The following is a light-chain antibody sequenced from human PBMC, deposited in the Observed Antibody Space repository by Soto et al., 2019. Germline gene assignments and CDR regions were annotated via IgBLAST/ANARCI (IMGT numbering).Light chain of an antibody. V-gene: IGLV1-40*01. J-gene: IGLJ3*02. CDR2: GNT. CDR1: SSNIGAGFD. Sequence: QSVLTQPPSVSGAPGQRVTISCTGSSSNIGAGFDVHWYQQLPGTAPKLLIYGNTNRPSGVPDRFSGSKSGPSASLAFTGLQAEDEADYYCQSYDSSLSASVFGGGTKLTVL. CDR3: QSYDSSLSASV.